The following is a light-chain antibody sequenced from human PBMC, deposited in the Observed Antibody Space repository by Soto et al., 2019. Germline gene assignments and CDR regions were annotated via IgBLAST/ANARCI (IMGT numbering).Light chain of an antibody. CDR1: QSVGSN. CDR2: DAS. V-gene: IGKV3D-15*01. Sequence: EIVMTQSPATLSVSPGDRATLSCRAGQSVGSNLAWYQQKPGQAPRLLIYDASTRATGIPARFSGSGSGTEFTLTISSLQSEDFAVYYCQQYNNWPLTFGGGTKVEIK. J-gene: IGKJ4*01. CDR3: QQYNNWPLT.